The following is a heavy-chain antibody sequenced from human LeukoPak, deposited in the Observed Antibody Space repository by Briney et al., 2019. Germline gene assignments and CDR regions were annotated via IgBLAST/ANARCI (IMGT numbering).Heavy chain of an antibody. CDR1: GFTFSSYE. J-gene: IGHJ6*04. Sequence: GGSLRLSCAASGFTFSSYEMNWVRQAPGKGLEWVSYISSSGSTIYYADSVKGRFTISRDNAKNSLYLQMNSLRAEDTAVYYCAREGGYSYGHTYYDYYYGMDVWGKGTTVTVSS. CDR3: AREGGYSYGHTYYDYYYGMDV. V-gene: IGHV3-48*03. D-gene: IGHD5-18*01. CDR2: ISSSGSTI.